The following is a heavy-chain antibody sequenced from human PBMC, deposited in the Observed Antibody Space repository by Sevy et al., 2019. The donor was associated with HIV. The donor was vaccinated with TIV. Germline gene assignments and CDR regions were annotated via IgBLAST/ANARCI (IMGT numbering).Heavy chain of an antibody. V-gene: IGHV3-21*01. CDR3: ARVGATTGALTH. CDR1: GFSFSAFT. D-gene: IGHD1-26*01. J-gene: IGHJ4*02. Sequence: GGSLRLSCSASGFSFSAFTMNWVRQAPGKGLEWVASINGNSRYIYYAESVRGRFTISRDNAQNSVYLQMNSLRAEDTALYFCARVGATTGALTHWGQGTLVTVSS. CDR2: INGNSRYI.